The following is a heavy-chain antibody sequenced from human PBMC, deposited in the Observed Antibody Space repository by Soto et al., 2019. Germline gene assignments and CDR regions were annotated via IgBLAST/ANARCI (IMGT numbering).Heavy chain of an antibody. Sequence: QLQLQESGSGLVKPSQTLSLTCAVSGGSISSGGYSWSWIRQPPGKCLEWIGYIYHSGSTYYNPSRKSRVTILVDRSKNQFSLKLSSVAAADTAVYYCARGEVVALGYWGQGTLVTVSS. CDR2: IYHSGST. CDR3: ARGEVVALGY. CDR1: GGSISSGGYS. D-gene: IGHD2-15*01. V-gene: IGHV4-30-2*01. J-gene: IGHJ4*02.